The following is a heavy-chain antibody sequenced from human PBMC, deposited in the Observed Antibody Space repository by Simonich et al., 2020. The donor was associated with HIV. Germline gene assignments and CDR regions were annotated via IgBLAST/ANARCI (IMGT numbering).Heavy chain of an antibody. Sequence: QVQLVQSGAEVKKPGASVKVSCKASGYTFTDYFIHWVRQAPGQGLEWMGWINPNRGGTNYAQKFQGRVTMTRDTSISTAYMELSRLRSDDTAVYYCASTSGVWFGEGWYFDLWGRGTLVTVSS. CDR1: GYTFTDYF. J-gene: IGHJ2*01. V-gene: IGHV1-2*02. D-gene: IGHD3-10*01. CDR2: INPNRGGT. CDR3: ASTSGVWFGEGWYFDL.